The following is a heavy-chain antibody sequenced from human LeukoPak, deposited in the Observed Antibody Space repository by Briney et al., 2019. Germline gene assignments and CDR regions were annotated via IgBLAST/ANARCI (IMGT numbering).Heavy chain of an antibody. D-gene: IGHD3-3*01. Sequence: SETLSLTCTVSGGSISSSGYYWGWIRQPPGKGLEWIGSMYYSGSTYYNPSLKSRVTISVDTSKNHFSLKLSSVTAADTAVYYCARDVLLAGFDPWGQGTLVTVSS. J-gene: IGHJ5*02. CDR2: MYYSGST. CDR3: ARDVLLAGFDP. CDR1: GGSISSSGYY. V-gene: IGHV4-39*07.